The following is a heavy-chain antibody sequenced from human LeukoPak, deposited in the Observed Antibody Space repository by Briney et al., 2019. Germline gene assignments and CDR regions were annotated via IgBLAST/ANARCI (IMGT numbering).Heavy chain of an antibody. V-gene: IGHV3-21*01. CDR2: ISSSSSYI. CDR1: GFTFSSYS. Sequence: GGSLRLSCAASGFTFSSYSMNWVRQAPGKGLEWVSSISSSSSYIYYADSVKGRFTISRDNAKNSLYLQMNSLRAEGTAVYYCATKPAYYDSSGYYHFVDYWGQGTLVTVSS. D-gene: IGHD3-22*01. J-gene: IGHJ4*02. CDR3: ATKPAYYDSSGYYHFVDY.